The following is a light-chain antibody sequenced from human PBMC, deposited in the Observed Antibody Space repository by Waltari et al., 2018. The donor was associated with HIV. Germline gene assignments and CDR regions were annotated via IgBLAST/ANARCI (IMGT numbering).Light chain of an antibody. CDR3: QQYAASPLT. CDR1: QSVRSAS. V-gene: IGKV3-20*01. Sequence: ELVLPQSPGTLSLSPGDRATLSGRASQSVRSASIAGYQQTPGQAPRLLIFGASSRAPGIPDRFSGSGAVTDFILTISRLEPEDCAVYYCQQYAASPLTFGGGTKVEIK. J-gene: IGKJ4*01. CDR2: GAS.